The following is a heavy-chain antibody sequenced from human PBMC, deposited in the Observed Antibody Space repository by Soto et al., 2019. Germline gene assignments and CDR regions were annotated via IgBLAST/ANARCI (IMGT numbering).Heavy chain of an antibody. J-gene: IGHJ4*02. CDR2: IWYDGSKT. D-gene: IGHD5-12*01. Sequence: LRLSFAASGXTFSNYGFHWVRQAPGKGLEWVAVIWYDGSKTYYVESVKGRFTISRDNSKNTLYLQMNSLRAEDTAVYCCARDLGSTNYYFDYWGLGTLVTVSS. CDR3: ARDLGSTNYYFDY. CDR1: GXTFSNYG. V-gene: IGHV3-33*01.